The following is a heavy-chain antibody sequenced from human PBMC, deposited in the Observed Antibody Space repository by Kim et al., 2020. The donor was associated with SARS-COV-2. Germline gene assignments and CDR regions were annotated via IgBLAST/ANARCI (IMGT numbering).Heavy chain of an antibody. CDR3: ARGGSSGWYGIWDY. V-gene: IGHV5-51*01. Sequence: YSPSFQGQVTISADKSISTAYLQWSSLKASDTAMYYCARGGSSGWYGIWDYWGQGTLVTVSS. D-gene: IGHD6-19*01. J-gene: IGHJ4*02.